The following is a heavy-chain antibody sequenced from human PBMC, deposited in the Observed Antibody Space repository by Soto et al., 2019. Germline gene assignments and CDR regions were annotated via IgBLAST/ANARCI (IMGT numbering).Heavy chain of an antibody. CDR3: ARSRDGYSFYFYYGMDG. D-gene: IGHD4-4*01. Sequence: QVQLVESGGGVVQPGRSLRLSCAASGFTFTSYGMHWVRQAPGKGLERMALILHDGRAEYYADSVKGRFTISRDNSKNTLYLQMNSLRAEDTAAYYCARSRDGYSFYFYYGMDGWGQGTTVTVSS. J-gene: IGHJ6*02. CDR2: ILHDGRAE. V-gene: IGHV3-30*03. CDR1: GFTFTSYG.